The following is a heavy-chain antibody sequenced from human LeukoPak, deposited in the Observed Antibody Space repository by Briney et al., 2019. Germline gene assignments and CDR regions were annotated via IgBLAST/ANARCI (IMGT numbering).Heavy chain of an antibody. CDR2: INQSGST. CDR1: GGSFSGYY. D-gene: IGHD1-14*01. V-gene: IGHV4-34*01. J-gene: IGHJ6*03. Sequence: SETLSLTCAVYGGSFSGYYWSWIRQPPGEGLEWIGEINQSGSTNYNPSLKSRVTISVDTSKNQFSLKLSSVTAADTAVYYCARDGAIVWNHWRYYYYYMDVWGKGTTVTVSS. CDR3: ARDGAIVWNHWRYYYYYMDV.